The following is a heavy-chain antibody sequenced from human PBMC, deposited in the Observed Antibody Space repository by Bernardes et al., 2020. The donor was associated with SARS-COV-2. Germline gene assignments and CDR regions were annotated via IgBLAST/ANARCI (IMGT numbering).Heavy chain of an antibody. J-gene: IGHJ4*02. V-gene: IGHV3-11*01. Sequence: GSLIRSCAASGFSFSDYYMSWIRQTPGQGLEWLSYITRSDRGGDSSKSYADSVKGRFTISRDNAKNSLFLQMNSLRTEDTAVYYCAREDMNTNSFDYWGQGAPVTVSS. CDR3: AREDMNTNSFDY. D-gene: IGHD2-8*01. CDR1: GFSFSDYY. CDR2: ITRSDRGGDSSK.